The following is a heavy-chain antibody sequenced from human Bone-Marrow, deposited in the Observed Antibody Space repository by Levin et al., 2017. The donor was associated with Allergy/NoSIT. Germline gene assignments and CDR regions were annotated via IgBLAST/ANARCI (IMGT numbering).Heavy chain of an antibody. CDR2: ISYDGGNK. J-gene: IGHJ6*03. V-gene: IGHV3-30-3*01. CDR3: AGGQSGPGGYYYYYMDV. Sequence: PGGSLRLSCAASGFTFSSYAMHWVRQAPGKGLEWVAVISYDGGNKYYADSVKGRFTISRDNSKNTLYLQMNSLRAEDTAVYYCAGGQSGPGGYYYYYMDVWGKGTTVTVSS. D-gene: IGHD3-10*01. CDR1: GFTFSSYA.